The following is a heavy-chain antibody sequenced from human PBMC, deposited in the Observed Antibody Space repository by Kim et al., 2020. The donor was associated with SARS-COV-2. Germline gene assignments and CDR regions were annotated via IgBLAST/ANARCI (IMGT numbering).Heavy chain of an antibody. J-gene: IGHJ4*02. V-gene: IGHV1-69*04. CDR3: AREIQLQGVDY. D-gene: IGHD5-18*01. CDR2: A. Sequence: ANNAQKVPGRVTITAEKSTGTAYMELSSLRSEDTAVYYCAREIQLQGVDYWGQGTLVTVSS.